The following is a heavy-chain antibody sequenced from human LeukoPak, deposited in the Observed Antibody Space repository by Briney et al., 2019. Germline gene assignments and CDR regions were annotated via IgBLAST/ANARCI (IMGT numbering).Heavy chain of an antibody. CDR3: ARDRAANQDWVEFDP. Sequence: PGGSLRLSCAVSGFRVSDYYMSWVRQAPGKGLKWVGLIRDSGEAFYADFARGRFAISRDESENTLYLQMNSLRVEETAVYFCARDRAANQDWVEFDPWGQGTPVIVSS. J-gene: IGHJ5*02. CDR1: GFRVSDYY. CDR2: IRDSGEA. D-gene: IGHD3/OR15-3a*01. V-gene: IGHV3-66*03.